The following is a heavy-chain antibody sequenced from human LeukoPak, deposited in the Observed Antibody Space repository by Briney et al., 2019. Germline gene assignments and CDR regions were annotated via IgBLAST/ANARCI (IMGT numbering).Heavy chain of an antibody. CDR2: INHSGST. CDR3: ARVKGIYWFDP. J-gene: IGHJ5*02. V-gene: IGHV4-38-2*02. CDR1: GYSISSGYY. Sequence: SETLSLTCTVSGYSISSGYYWSWIRQPPGKGLEWIGEINHSGSTNYNPSLKSRVTISVDTSKNQFSLKLSSVTAADTAVYYCARVKGIYWFDPWGQGTLVTVSS. D-gene: IGHD6-13*01.